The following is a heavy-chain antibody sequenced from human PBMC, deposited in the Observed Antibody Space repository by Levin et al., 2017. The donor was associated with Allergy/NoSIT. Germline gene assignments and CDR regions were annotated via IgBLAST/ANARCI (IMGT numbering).Heavy chain of an antibody. CDR3: ARQQPSWYSDY. Sequence: ASVKVSCKAVGYSFSNYWIGWVRQLPGKDLEWLGIIYPGDSDTRYSPFLEGRVTISADKSTRTAYLQWNSLETSDTATYYCARQQPSWYSDYWGQGTQVTVAS. D-gene: IGHD2-15*01. V-gene: IGHV5-51*01. CDR2: IYPGDSDT. CDR1: GYSFSNYW. J-gene: IGHJ4*02.